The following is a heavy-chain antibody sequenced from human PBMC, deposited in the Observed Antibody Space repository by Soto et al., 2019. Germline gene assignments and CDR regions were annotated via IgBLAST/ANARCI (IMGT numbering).Heavy chain of an antibody. Sequence: QAQLMQSGAEVKKPGSSVKVSCKASGGTFSGYAINWVRQAPGQGLEWMGGIIPLLGITDYGQKFQGRITIAADESTGTAYMDLRGLRSEDTALYYCARDPRSITGTTSSEDFQHWGQGTLVSGSS. V-gene: IGHV1-69*01. D-gene: IGHD1-20*01. CDR2: IIPLLGIT. CDR1: GGTFSGYA. J-gene: IGHJ1*01. CDR3: ARDPRSITGTTSSEDFQH.